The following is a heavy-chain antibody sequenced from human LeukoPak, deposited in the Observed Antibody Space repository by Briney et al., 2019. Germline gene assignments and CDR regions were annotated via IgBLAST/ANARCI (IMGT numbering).Heavy chain of an antibody. D-gene: IGHD2-2*01. V-gene: IGHV3-48*04. CDR2: MSSSSSTK. CDR1: GCTFSSYS. Sequence: GGSLRLSCAASGCTFSSYSMNWVRQAPGKGLEWVSYMSSSSSTKYYADSVKGRFTISRDNAKNSLYLQMNSLRAEDTAVYYCARDNTYCSNTSCSAYYYYMDVWGKGTTVTVSS. J-gene: IGHJ6*03. CDR3: ARDNTYCSNTSCSAYYYYMDV.